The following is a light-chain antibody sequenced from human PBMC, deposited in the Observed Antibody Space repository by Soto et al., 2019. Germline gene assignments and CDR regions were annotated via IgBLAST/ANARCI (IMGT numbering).Light chain of an antibody. CDR2: KAS. CDR3: QQHNTYPLS. J-gene: IGKJ4*02. CDR1: QSISTW. V-gene: IGKV1-5*03. Sequence: DIQMTQSPSTLSASVGDRVTITCRASQSISTWLAWYQKKPGQAPKLLIYKASNLEGGVPSRFSGSGSGTEFTITINSLQPDDFATYYCQQHNTYPLSFGGGTTVEIK.